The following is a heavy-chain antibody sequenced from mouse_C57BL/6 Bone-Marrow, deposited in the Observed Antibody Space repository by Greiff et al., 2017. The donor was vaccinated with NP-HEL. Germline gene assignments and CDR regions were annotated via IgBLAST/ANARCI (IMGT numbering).Heavy chain of an antibody. V-gene: IGHV2-2*01. CDR1: GFSLTSYG. CDR2: IWSGGST. Sequence: VQLQQSGPGLVQPSQSLSITCTVSGFSLTSYGVHWVRQSPGKGLEWLGVIWSGGSTDYNAAFISRLSISKDNSKSQVFFKMNSLQADDTAIYYCASDYDYDGAWFAYWGQGTLVTVSA. J-gene: IGHJ3*01. CDR3: ASDYDYDGAWFAY. D-gene: IGHD2-4*01.